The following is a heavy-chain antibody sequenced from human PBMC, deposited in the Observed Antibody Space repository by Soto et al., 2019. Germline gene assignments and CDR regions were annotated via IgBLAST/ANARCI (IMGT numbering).Heavy chain of an antibody. J-gene: IGHJ4*02. Sequence: EVQLLESGGDLVQPGGSLRLSCAASGFTFSSYAMNWVRQAPGKGLEWVSGMSGSDGSIYYADSVKGRFTISRDNSKNTLYLQMNSLRADDTAIYYCAKGAKDFWSGYHEDPFDHWGQGTLVTVSS. CDR3: AKGAKDFWSGYHEDPFDH. CDR2: MSGSDGSI. D-gene: IGHD3-3*01. CDR1: GFTFSSYA. V-gene: IGHV3-23*01.